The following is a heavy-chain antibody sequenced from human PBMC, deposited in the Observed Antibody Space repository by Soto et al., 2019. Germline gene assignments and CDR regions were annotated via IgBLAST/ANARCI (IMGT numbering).Heavy chain of an antibody. CDR3: ARDPITVIVVVPNWFDP. J-gene: IGHJ5*02. CDR1: GYTFTSYG. Sequence: ASVKVSCKASGYTFTSYGISWVRQAPGQGLEWMGWISAYNGNTNYAQKLQGRVTMTTDTSTSTAYMELRSLRSDDTAVYYCARDPITVIVVVPNWFDPWGQGTLVTVSS. D-gene: IGHD3-22*01. V-gene: IGHV1-18*04. CDR2: ISAYNGNT.